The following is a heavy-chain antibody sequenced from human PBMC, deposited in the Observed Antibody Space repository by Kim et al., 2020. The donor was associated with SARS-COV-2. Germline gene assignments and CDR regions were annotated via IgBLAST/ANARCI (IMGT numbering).Heavy chain of an antibody. CDR1: GYPLTELS. J-gene: IGHJ6*02. V-gene: IGHV1-24*01. D-gene: IGHD6-6*01. Sequence: ASVKVSCKVSGYPLTELSIHWVRQAPGKGLEWMGGFHPKNGETVYAPKLQDRVTVTEDTSTDTSYMEFRSLRSDDTAIYYCATRVKQRPVDFYYGLDVWGQGSTVTVSS. CDR2: FHPKNGET. CDR3: ATRVKQRPVDFYYGLDV.